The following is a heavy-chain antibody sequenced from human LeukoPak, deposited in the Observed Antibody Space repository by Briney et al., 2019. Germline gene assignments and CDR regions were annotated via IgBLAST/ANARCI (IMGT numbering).Heavy chain of an antibody. D-gene: IGHD1-26*01. V-gene: IGHV3-23*01. Sequence: GGSLRLSCAASGFTFSSYAMSWVRQAPGKGLEAPGKGLEWVSKSSASGHDTYYPESVRGRFTISRDNSKSTLHLQMDSLRAEDSALYYCAKWPEGATPKFHHWGQGTVVTVSS. CDR1: GFTFSSYA. J-gene: IGHJ4*02. CDR2: SSASGHDT. CDR3: AKWPEGATPKFHH.